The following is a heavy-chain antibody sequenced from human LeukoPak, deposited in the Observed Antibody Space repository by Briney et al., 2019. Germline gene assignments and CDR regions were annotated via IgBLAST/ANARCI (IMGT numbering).Heavy chain of an antibody. D-gene: IGHD3-10*01. Sequence: GASVKVSCKASGYTFTSYAMHWVRQAPGQRLEWMGWINAGNGNTKYSQKFQGRVTITRDTSASTAYMELSSLRSEDTAVYYCARTKSVRGDSSPLGYWGQGTLVTVSS. CDR3: ARTKSVRGDSSPLGY. V-gene: IGHV1-3*01. CDR1: GYTFTSYA. CDR2: INAGNGNT. J-gene: IGHJ4*02.